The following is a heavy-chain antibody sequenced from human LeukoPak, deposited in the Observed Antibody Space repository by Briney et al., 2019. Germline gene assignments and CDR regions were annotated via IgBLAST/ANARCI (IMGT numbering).Heavy chain of an antibody. Sequence: ASVKVSCKASGYTFTSYGISWVRQAPGQGLEWMGWISAYNGNTNYAQKFQGRVTITADESTSTAYMELSSLRSEDTAVYYCARQNCSSTSCYTLDYYYYYGMDVWGQGTTVTVSS. CDR3: ARQNCSSTSCYTLDYYYYYGMDV. CDR1: GYTFTSYG. CDR2: ISAYNGNT. V-gene: IGHV1-18*01. D-gene: IGHD2-2*02. J-gene: IGHJ6*02.